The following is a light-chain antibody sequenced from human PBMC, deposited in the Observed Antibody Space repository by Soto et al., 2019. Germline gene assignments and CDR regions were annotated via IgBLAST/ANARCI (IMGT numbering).Light chain of an antibody. CDR1: SSDVGGYDY. CDR2: EVS. CDR3: SSYTSSSTLYV. Sequence: QSVLTQPASVSGSPGQSITISCTGTSSDVGGYDYVSWCQQHPGKAPKLMIYEVSNRPSGVSNRFSGSKSGNTASLTISGLQAEDEADYYCSSYTSSSTLYVFGTGTKVTVL. J-gene: IGLJ1*01. V-gene: IGLV2-14*01.